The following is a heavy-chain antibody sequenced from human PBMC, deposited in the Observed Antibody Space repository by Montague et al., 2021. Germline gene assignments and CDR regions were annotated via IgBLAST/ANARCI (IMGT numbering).Heavy chain of an antibody. CDR1: GGSISSFY. V-gene: IGHV4-59*13. Sequence: SDTLSLTCTVSGGSISSFYWSWIRQPPEKGLELIAYIYYSGSAGGTTNYNPSLKSRVTISVDSSKNQLSLQLTSVTTADTAVYYCARGRGNSYVSFDSWGQGTLISVSS. D-gene: IGHD5-18*01. CDR3: ARGRGNSYVSFDS. J-gene: IGHJ4*02. CDR2: IYYSGSAGGTT.